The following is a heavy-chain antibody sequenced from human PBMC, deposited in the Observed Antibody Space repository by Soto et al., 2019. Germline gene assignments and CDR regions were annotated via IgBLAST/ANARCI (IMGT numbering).Heavy chain of an antibody. V-gene: IGHV3-53*01. Sequence: PGGSLRLSCAASGFPVSSNYMSWVRQAPGKGLEWVSVIYSGGSTYYADSVKGRFTISRDNSKNTLYLQMNSLRAEDTAVYYCASVRFLEWLYPDVWGQGTTVTVSS. CDR2: IYSGGST. CDR3: ASVRFLEWLYPDV. J-gene: IGHJ6*02. D-gene: IGHD3-3*01. CDR1: GFPVSSNY.